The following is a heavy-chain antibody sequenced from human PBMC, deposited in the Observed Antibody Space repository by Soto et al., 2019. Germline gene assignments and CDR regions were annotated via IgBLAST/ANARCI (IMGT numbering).Heavy chain of an antibody. J-gene: IGHJ4*02. Sequence: GGSLRLSCAASGFTFSSYSMNWVRQAPGKGLEWVSSISSSSSYIYYADSVKGRFTISRDNAKNSLYLQMNSLRAEDTAVYYCARAPYYYDSSGYFLFWGQGTLVTVSS. CDR1: GFTFSSYS. D-gene: IGHD3-22*01. CDR3: ARAPYYYDSSGYFLF. V-gene: IGHV3-21*01. CDR2: ISSSSSYI.